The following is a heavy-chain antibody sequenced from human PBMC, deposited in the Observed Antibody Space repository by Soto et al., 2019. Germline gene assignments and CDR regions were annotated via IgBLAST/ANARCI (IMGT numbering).Heavy chain of an antibody. CDR3: ARELPYYVCSVSYLDS. CDR1: GDSVSGNSAA. D-gene: IGHD3-16*01. V-gene: IGHV6-1*01. CDR2: TYYRSRWYN. Sequence: SPTRSLTCAISGDSVSGNSAAWNWIRQSPSRGLEWLGRTYYRSRWYNDYAVSVKSRITVTPDASKNQFSLHLNSVTPEDTAVYYCARELPYYVCSVSYLDSCGQGALLTVSS. J-gene: IGHJ4*02.